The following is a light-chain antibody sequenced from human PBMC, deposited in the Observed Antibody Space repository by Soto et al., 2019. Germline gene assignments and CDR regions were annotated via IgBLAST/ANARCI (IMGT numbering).Light chain of an antibody. Sequence: EIVLTQSPATLSLSPGERATLSCGASLNISHYLAWYQQKPGQAPRLLIYDASIRITGIPAGFSGSGSGTDFTLTISSLEPEDFAVYYCQQRTNWPWTFGQGTKVDIK. CDR2: DAS. J-gene: IGKJ1*01. CDR3: QQRTNWPWT. V-gene: IGKV3-11*01. CDR1: LNISHY.